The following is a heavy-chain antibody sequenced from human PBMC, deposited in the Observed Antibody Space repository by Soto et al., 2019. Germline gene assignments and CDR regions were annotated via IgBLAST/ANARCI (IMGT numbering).Heavy chain of an antibody. CDR1: GGSFSGYY. CDR3: ARHDYFDVTGPFT. D-gene: IGHD3-9*01. Sequence: SETLSLTCAVYGGSFSGYYWSWIRQPPGKGLEWIGEINHSGSTNYNPSLKSRVTISVDTSKNQFSLKLSSVTAADTAVYYCARHDYFDVTGPFTWGQGTLVTVSS. CDR2: INHSGST. V-gene: IGHV4-34*01. J-gene: IGHJ5*02.